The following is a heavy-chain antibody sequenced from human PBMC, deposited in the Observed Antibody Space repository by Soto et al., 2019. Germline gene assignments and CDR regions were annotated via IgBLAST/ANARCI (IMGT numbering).Heavy chain of an antibody. D-gene: IGHD3-16*01. Sequence: VKVSCKASGYTFTSYYMHWVRQAPGQGLEWMGIINPSGGSTSYAQKFQGRVTMTRDTSTSTVYMELSSLRSEDTAVYYCARQSETTFGGALSWFAPWGQGTLVTVSS. CDR1: GYTFTSYY. CDR3: ARQSETTFGGALSWFAP. CDR2: INPSGGST. J-gene: IGHJ5*02. V-gene: IGHV1-46*01.